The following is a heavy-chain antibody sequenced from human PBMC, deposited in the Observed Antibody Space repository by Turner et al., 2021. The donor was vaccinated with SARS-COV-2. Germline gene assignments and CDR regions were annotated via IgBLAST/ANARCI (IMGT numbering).Heavy chain of an antibody. CDR2: ISYDGSNK. Sequence: QVQLVESGGGVVQPGRSLRLSCAASGFTFSPYAMHWVRQAPGKGLEGVAIISYDGSNKYYADSVKGRFTISRDNSKNTLYLQMNSLRAEDTAVYYCALSPGGYSSSWYYFDYWGQGTLVTVSS. CDR3: ALSPGGYSSSWYYFDY. J-gene: IGHJ4*02. D-gene: IGHD6-13*01. V-gene: IGHV3-30-3*01. CDR1: GFTFSPYA.